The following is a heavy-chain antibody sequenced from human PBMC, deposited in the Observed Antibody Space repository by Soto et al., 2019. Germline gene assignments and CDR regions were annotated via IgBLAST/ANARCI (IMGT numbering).Heavy chain of an antibody. CDR2: ISGSGGST. CDR3: ATHPHQAQYSSGWYEGPFDY. V-gene: IGHV3-23*01. J-gene: IGHJ4*02. D-gene: IGHD6-19*01. CDR1: GFTFSSYA. Sequence: PWGSLRLSCAASGFTFSSYAMSWVRQAPGKGLEWVSAISGSGGSTYYADSVKGRFTISRDNSKNTLYLQMNSLRAEDTAVYYCATHPHQAQYSSGWYEGPFDYWGQGTLVTAPQ.